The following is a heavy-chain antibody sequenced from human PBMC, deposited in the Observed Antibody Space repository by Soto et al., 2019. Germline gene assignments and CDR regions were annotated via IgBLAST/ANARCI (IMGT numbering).Heavy chain of an antibody. CDR1: GGPLSRDA. Sequence: SVKGYSKTSGGPLSRDAVSLARQTPGQGLEWMGGIIPIFGTANDAQKCQGRVTITADECTCTAYMELSRLRSEDTAVYYCARLPVTTGWEAYHYGMDVWARGTTVSVSS. CDR2: IIPIFGTA. V-gene: IGHV1-69*13. CDR3: ARLPVTTGWEAYHYGMDV. J-gene: IGHJ6*01. D-gene: IGHD4-17*01.